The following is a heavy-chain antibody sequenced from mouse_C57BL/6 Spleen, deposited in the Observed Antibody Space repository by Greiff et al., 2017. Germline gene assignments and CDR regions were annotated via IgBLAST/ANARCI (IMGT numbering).Heavy chain of an antibody. D-gene: IGHD3-3*01. J-gene: IGHJ3*01. V-gene: IGHV3-1*01. CDR3: ARGGDPAWFAY. CDR1: GYSITSGYD. Sequence: EVKLVESGPGMVKPSQSLSLTCTVTGYSITSGYDWHWIRHFPGNKLEWMGYISYSGSTNYNPSLKSRISITHDTSKNHFFLKLNSVTTEDTATYYCARGGDPAWFAYWGQGTLVTVSA. CDR2: ISYSGST.